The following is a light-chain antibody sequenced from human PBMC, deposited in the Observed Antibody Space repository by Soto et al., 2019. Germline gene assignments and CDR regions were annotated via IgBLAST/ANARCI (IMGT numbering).Light chain of an antibody. CDR2: GTS. CDR3: QLYGDSPLLT. J-gene: IGKJ4*01. Sequence: DIMLTQSPGTLSLSPGESATLSCRASQSVHLSSLGWYQQKLGQAPRLLIYGTSSRATGIPDRFSGSGSGTDFTLTISRLEHEDFAVYYCQLYGDSPLLTVGGGTKVEIK. V-gene: IGKV3-20*01. CDR1: QSVHLSS.